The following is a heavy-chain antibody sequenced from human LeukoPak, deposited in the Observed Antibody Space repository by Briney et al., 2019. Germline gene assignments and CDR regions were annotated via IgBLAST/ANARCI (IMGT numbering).Heavy chain of an antibody. CDR2: INPNSGGT. D-gene: IGHD3-22*01. Sequence: ASVKVSCKASGYTFTGYYMHWVRQAPGPGLEWMGWINPNSGGTNYAQKSQGRVSMTRDTSISTAYMELSRLRSDDTAVYYCASEADDYDSSGYAYYYYYMDVWGKGTTVTVSS. J-gene: IGHJ6*03. V-gene: IGHV1-2*02. CDR1: GYTFTGYY. CDR3: ASEADDYDSSGYAYYYYYMDV.